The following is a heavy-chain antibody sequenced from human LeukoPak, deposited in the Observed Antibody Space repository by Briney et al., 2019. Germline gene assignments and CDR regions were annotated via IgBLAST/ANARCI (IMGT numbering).Heavy chain of an antibody. D-gene: IGHD3-10*01. V-gene: IGHV3-48*03. CDR2: ISSAGTTK. CDR1: GFTFSSYE. CDR3: ARDHWVTMVRGVIPLYGLDV. Sequence: PGGSLRLSCAASGFTFSSYEMNWVRQAPGKGLEWISYISSAGTTKIYADSVKGRFTISRDNAKNSLYLQMNSLRAEDTAVYYCARDHWVTMVRGVIPLYGLDVWGQGSTVTVSS. J-gene: IGHJ6*02.